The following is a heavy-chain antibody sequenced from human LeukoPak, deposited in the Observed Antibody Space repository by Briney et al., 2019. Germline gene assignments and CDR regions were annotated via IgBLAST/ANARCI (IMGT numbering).Heavy chain of an antibody. J-gene: IGHJ6*03. D-gene: IGHD5-24*01. Sequence: GGSLRLSCAASGFTFSSYWMSWVRQAPGKGPEWVANIKQDGSEKYYVDSVKGRFTISRDNAKNSLYLQMNSLRAEDTAVYYCARDSGDGYNYYYYYYMDVWGKGTTVTVSS. CDR1: GFTFSSYW. CDR2: IKQDGSEK. V-gene: IGHV3-7*01. CDR3: ARDSGDGYNYYYYYYMDV.